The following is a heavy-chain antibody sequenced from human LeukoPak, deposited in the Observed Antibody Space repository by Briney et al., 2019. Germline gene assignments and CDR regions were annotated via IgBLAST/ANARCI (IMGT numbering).Heavy chain of an antibody. D-gene: IGHD2-2*01. CDR2: IYTSGST. J-gene: IGHJ4*02. Sequence: PSETLSLTCTVSGGSISSGSYYWSWIRQPAGKGLEWIGRIYTSGSTNYNPSLKSRVTISVDTSKNQFSLKLSSVTAADTAVYYCARAPAGYCSSTSCYFDYWGQGTLVTVSS. CDR3: ARAPAGYCSSTSCYFDY. V-gene: IGHV4-61*02. CDR1: GGSISSGSYY.